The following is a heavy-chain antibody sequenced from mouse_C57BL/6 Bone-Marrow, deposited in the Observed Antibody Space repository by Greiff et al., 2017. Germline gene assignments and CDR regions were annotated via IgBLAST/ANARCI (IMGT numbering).Heavy chain of an antibody. V-gene: IGHV1-53*01. D-gene: IGHD3-3*01. CDR2: INPSHGGT. Sequence: QVQLQQSGPELVKPGASVKLSCKASGYTFTSYWMHWVKQRPGQGLEWIGNINPSHGGTNYNQKFKSKATLTVDKSSSTADMQLSSLTSEDSAVDYDARRAWSVSSVDDWGKGATLTVSS. CDR1: GYTFTSYW. CDR3: ARRAWSVSSVDD. J-gene: IGHJ2*01.